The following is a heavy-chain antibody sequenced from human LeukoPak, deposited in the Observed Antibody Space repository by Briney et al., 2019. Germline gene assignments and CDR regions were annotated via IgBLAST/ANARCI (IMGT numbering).Heavy chain of an antibody. V-gene: IGHV3-23*01. D-gene: IGHD2/OR15-2a*01. CDR1: GFTFSSYA. Sequence: GGSLRLSCAASGFTFSSYAMSWVRQAPGKGLEWVSAISGSGGSTYYADSVKGRFTISRDNSENTLYLQMNSLRAEDTAVYYCAKVPVLRGHFDYWGQGTLVTVSS. CDR2: ISGSGGST. CDR3: AKVPVLRGHFDY. J-gene: IGHJ4*02.